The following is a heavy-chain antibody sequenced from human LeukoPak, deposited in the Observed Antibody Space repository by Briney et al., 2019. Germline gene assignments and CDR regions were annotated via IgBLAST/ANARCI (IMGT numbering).Heavy chain of an antibody. CDR3: ARDLWFGDSNWFDP. J-gene: IGHJ5*02. CDR2: IYTSGST. D-gene: IGHD3-10*01. CDR1: GGSISSYY. V-gene: IGHV4-4*07. Sequence: SETLSLTCTVSGGSISSYYWSWIRQPAGKGLEWIGRIYTSGSTNYNPSLKSRVTMSVDTSKNQFSLKLSSVTAADTAVYYCARDLWFGDSNWFDPWGQGTPVTVSS.